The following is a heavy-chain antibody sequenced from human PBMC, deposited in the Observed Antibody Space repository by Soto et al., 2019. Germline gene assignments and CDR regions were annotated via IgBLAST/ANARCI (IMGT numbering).Heavy chain of an antibody. D-gene: IGHD3-3*01. V-gene: IGHV2-70*17. J-gene: IGHJ4*02. Sequence: GATRGKPTQTPTLYRTFSWVSLSAGKKFVGWVRQPPGKALEWLARIDWDDDKFYNTSLKTRLTISKDTSKNQVVLKMTDMDPVDSATYYCSWLIFGRNVYYFDAWGRGTLVTVSS. CDR1: WVSLSAGKKF. CDR2: IDWDDDK. CDR3: SWLIFGRNVYYFDA.